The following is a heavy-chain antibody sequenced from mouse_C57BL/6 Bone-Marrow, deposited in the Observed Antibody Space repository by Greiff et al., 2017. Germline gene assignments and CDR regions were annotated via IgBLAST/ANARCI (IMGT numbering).Heavy chain of an antibody. CDR2: IDPSDSYT. V-gene: IGHV1-59*01. CDR1: GYTFTSYW. J-gene: IGHJ3*01. D-gene: IGHD1-1*01. Sequence: VQLQQPGAELVRPGTSVKLSCKASGYTFTSYWMHWVKQRPGQGLEWIGVIDPSDSYTNYNQKFKGKATLTVDTSSSTAYMQLSSLTSEDSAVYYCAPYGSSDPYWGQGTLVTVSA. CDR3: APYGSSDPY.